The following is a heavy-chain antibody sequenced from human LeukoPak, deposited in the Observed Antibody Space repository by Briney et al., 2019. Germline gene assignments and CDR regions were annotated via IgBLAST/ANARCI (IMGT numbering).Heavy chain of an antibody. D-gene: IGHD2-2*02. CDR2: INPNSGGT. CDR1: GYTFTGYY. CDR3: ARRQYNSGYCSSTSCNNAFDI. V-gene: IGHV1-2*02. Sequence: VASVKVSCKASGYTFTGYYMHWVRQAPGQGLEWMGWINPNSGGTNYAQKFQGRVTMTRDTSISTAYMELSRLRSDDTAVYYCARRQYNSGYCSSTSCNNAFDIWGQGTMVTVSS. J-gene: IGHJ3*02.